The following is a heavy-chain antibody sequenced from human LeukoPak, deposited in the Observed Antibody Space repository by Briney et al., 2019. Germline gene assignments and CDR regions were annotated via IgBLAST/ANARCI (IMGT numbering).Heavy chain of an antibody. CDR3: AKTSVGEGRIIGSGYFDN. D-gene: IGHD2-15*01. CDR1: GFTVSSNY. V-gene: IGHV3-53*01. J-gene: IGHJ4*02. CDR2: IYSGGST. Sequence: LPGGSLRLSCAASGFTVSSNYMSWVRQAPGKGLEWVSIIYSGGSTYYADSVKGRFTISRGNSKNTLYLQMNSLRAEDTALYYCAKTSVGEGRIIGSGYFDNWGQGTLVTVSS.